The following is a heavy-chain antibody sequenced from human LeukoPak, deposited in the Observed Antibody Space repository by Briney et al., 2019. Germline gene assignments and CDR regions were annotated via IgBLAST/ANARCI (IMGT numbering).Heavy chain of an antibody. V-gene: IGHV7-4-1*02. CDR3: ARDMLDIVPRRGDWFDP. CDR2: INTNTGNP. Sequence: GASVKVSCKASGYTFTSYGISWVRQAPGQGLEWMGWINTNTGNPTYAQGFTGRFVFSLDTSVSTAYLQISSLKAEDTAVYYCARDMLDIVPRRGDWFDPWGQGTLVTVSS. CDR1: GYTFTSYG. J-gene: IGHJ5*02. D-gene: IGHD5-12*01.